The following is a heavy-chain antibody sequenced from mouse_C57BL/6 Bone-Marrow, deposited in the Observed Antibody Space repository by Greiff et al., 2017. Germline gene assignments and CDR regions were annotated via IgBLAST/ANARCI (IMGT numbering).Heavy chain of an antibody. D-gene: IGHD1-1*01. CDR2: ILPGSGST. CDR3: AGRGAINEDMDY. J-gene: IGHJ4*01. Sequence: VQLQQSGAELMKPGASVKLSCKATGYTFTGYWIEWVKQRPGHGLEWIGEILPGSGSTSYNEKFKGKATFTADTTSNTAYMQLSSLTTEDAAIYYCAGRGAINEDMDYWGKGTTVTVSS. V-gene: IGHV1-9*01. CDR1: GYTFTGYW.